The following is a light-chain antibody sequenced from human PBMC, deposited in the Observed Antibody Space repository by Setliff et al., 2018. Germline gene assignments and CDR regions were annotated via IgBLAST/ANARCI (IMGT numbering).Light chain of an antibody. CDR1: SSDVGGYNY. CDR3: CSYAGSSTFIYV. CDR2: DVS. J-gene: IGLJ1*01. Sequence: QSALTQPASVSGSPGQSITISCTGTSSDVGGYNYVYWYQQHPGKAPKLMIYDVSTRPSGVPDRFSGSKSGNTASLTISGLQAEDEADYYCCSYAGSSTFIYVFGTGTKATVL. V-gene: IGLV2-11*01.